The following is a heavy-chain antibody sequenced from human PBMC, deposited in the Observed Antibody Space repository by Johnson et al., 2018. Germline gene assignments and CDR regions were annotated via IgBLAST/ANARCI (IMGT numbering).Heavy chain of an antibody. J-gene: IGHJ3*02. V-gene: IGHV3-15*01. CDR2: IKSKNDGGTT. CDR3: TTGPMWYDFWGGYYRGFDAFDT. Sequence: VQLVQSGGGLVKPGGSLRLSCAASGFTFSNAWMSWVRQAPGKGLEWVGRIKSKNDGGTTDYAAPVKGRFTISREDSKNTLYLQMNSLKTEDTAVYYCTTGPMWYDFWGGYYRGFDAFDTWGPGTMVTVSS. CDR1: GFTFSNAW. D-gene: IGHD3-3*01.